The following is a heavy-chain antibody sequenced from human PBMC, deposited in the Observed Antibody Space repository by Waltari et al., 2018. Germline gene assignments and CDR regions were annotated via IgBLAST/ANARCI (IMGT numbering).Heavy chain of an antibody. CDR2: IGSSGRTI. D-gene: IGHD1-26*01. CDR1: GFTLSDYY. Sequence: QVQLVESGGGLVKPGGYLRLSCAASGFTLSDYYMTWIRQAPGKGLEWVSYIGSSGRTIYYADSVRDRFIISRDNAKNSVFLQMKSLRADDTAVYYCGRSWGAVDYWGQGTLVTVSS. J-gene: IGHJ4*02. V-gene: IGHV3-11*01. CDR3: GRSWGAVDY.